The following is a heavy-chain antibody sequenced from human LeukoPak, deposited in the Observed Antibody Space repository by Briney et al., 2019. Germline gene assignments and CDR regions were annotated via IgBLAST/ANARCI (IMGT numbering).Heavy chain of an antibody. CDR2: ISSSSSYI. D-gene: IGHD3-22*01. V-gene: IGHV3-21*01. Sequence: PGGSLRLSCAASGFTSSSYSMNWVRQAPGKGLEWVSSISSSSSYIYYADSVKGRFTISRDNAKNSLYLQMNSLRAEDTAVYYCARALSRDSSGYSYYFDYWGQGTLVTVSS. CDR3: ARALSRDSSGYSYYFDY. J-gene: IGHJ4*02. CDR1: GFTSSSYS.